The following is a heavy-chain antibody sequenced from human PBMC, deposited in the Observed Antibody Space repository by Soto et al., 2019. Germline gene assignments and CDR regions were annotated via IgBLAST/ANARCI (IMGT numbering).Heavy chain of an antibody. CDR1: GDTLTGKY. V-gene: IGHV1-2*04. D-gene: IGHD1-26*01. J-gene: IGHJ4*02. Sequence: ASVKGSCKASGDTLTGKYMHWVRQAPGQGLEWMGWINPNSGGTNYAQKFQGWVTMTRDTSISTAYMELSRLRSDDTAVYYCARDLGGSSSGYFDYWGQGTLVTVSS. CDR3: ARDLGGSSSGYFDY. CDR2: INPNSGGT.